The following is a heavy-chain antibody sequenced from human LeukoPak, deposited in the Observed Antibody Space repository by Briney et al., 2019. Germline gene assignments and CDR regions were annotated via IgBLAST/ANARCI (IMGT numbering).Heavy chain of an antibody. D-gene: IGHD1-26*01. CDR2: MNPNSGNT. V-gene: IGHV1-8*01. J-gene: IGHJ4*02. Sequence: ASVKVSCKASGYTFTSYDIKWVRQATGQGLEWMGWMNPNSGNTGYAQKFQGRVTMTRNTSISTAYMELSSLRSEDTAVYYCARAVVGATTVFDYWGQGTLVTVSS. CDR3: ARAVVGATTVFDY. CDR1: GYTFTSYD.